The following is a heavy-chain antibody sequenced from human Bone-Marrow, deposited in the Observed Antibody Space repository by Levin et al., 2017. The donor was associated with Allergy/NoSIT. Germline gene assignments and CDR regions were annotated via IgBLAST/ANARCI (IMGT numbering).Heavy chain of an antibody. Sequence: ASVKVSCKASGYTFTSYAMNWVRQAPGQGLEWMGWINTNTGNPTYAQGFTGRFVFSLDTSVSTAYLQISSLKAEDTAVYYCARDGEYSGYESVYFDYWGQGTLVTVSS. CDR1: GYTFTSYA. D-gene: IGHD5-12*01. J-gene: IGHJ4*02. CDR2: INTNTGNP. V-gene: IGHV7-4-1*02. CDR3: ARDGEYSGYESVYFDY.